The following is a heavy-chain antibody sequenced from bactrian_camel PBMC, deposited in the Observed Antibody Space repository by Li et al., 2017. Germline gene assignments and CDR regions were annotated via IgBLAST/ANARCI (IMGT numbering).Heavy chain of an antibody. CDR2: IDAGGST. V-gene: IGHV3S53*01. Sequence: HVQLVESGGGAVQAGGSVRLSCTASGYFHIRYCMGWFRQALGKEREGVATIDAGGSTSYADSVKGRFTISKDNAENTLYLQMNSLKPEDAAMYYCAADYREGGDCYKRANGDFAYWGRGTQVTVS. J-gene: IGHJ6*01. CDR1: GYFHIRYC. D-gene: IGHD2*01. CDR3: AADYREGGDCYKRANGDFAY.